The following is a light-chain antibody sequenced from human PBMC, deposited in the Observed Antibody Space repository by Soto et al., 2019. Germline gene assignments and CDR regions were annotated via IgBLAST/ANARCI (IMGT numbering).Light chain of an antibody. Sequence: DIQMTQSPSTLSGSLGDRVTITCRASQSISSWLAWYQHKPGRAPKLLIYKASTLKSWVPSRFSGSGSGTEFTLPISSLQHDDFATYYCQHYNSYSAAFGQGTKVDIK. CDR2: KAS. V-gene: IGKV1-5*03. J-gene: IGKJ1*01. CDR1: QSISSW. CDR3: QHYNSYSAA.